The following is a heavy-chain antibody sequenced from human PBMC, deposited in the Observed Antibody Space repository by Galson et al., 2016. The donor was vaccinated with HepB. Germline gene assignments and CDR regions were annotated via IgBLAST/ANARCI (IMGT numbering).Heavy chain of an antibody. CDR3: AKKSLVAGTATYVFDN. CDR2: IRGSGGSI. D-gene: IGHD6-19*01. CDR1: GFSFSSYP. J-gene: IGHJ4*02. Sequence: SLRLSCAASGFSFSSYPMHWDRQAPGKGLEWVSGIRGSGGSIYSADSVKGRFTISRDNSKNTLYLQMNSLRADDTAVYYCAKKSLVAGTATYVFDNWGQGTLVTVSS. V-gene: IGHV3-23*01.